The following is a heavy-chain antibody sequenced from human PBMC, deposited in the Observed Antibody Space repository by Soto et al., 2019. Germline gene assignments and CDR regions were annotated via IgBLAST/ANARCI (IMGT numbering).Heavy chain of an antibody. Sequence: EVQLVESGGGLVQPGGSLRLSCEASGFTFSRYWMTWVRQASGKGLEWVANINQDETQKYYVDSVKGRFTISRDNTKNSVHLQMNSLRAADTALYYCARQKALDVWGQGTTVTVSS. CDR2: INQDETQK. CDR3: ARQKALDV. CDR1: GFTFSRYW. V-gene: IGHV3-7*01. J-gene: IGHJ6*02.